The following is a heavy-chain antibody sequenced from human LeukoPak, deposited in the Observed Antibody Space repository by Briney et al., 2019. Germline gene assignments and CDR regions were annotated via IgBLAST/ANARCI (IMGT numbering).Heavy chain of an antibody. Sequence: PGGSLRLSCAASGFTFSSYAMHWVRQAPGKGLEWVAVISYDGSNKYYADSVKGRFTISRDNSKNTLYLQMNSLRAEDTAVYYCARESVGELLGPFAYWGKGTLVTVSS. CDR3: ARESVGELLGPFAY. J-gene: IGHJ4*02. CDR1: GFTFSSYA. D-gene: IGHD3-10*01. V-gene: IGHV3-30*04. CDR2: ISYDGSNK.